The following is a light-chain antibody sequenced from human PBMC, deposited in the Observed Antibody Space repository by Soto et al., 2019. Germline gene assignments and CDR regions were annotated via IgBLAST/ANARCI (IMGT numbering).Light chain of an antibody. J-gene: IGKJ1*01. V-gene: IGKV3-11*01. CDR3: QQRDNWPWT. CDR2: DAS. Sequence: ETVLPQSPATLSLSPGERATLSCRASQSVRSNLAWYQHKPGQAPRLLIYDASNRATGIPGRFSGSGSGTDFTRTISNLEPEDFAVYDCQQRDNWPWTFGQGAKVEIK. CDR1: QSVRSN.